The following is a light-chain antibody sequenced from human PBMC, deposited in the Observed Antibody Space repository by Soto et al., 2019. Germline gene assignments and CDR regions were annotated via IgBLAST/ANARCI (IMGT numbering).Light chain of an antibody. J-gene: IGKJ1*01. Sequence: EIVMTQSPGTLSLSPGERATLSCRASQSVSNNYLAWYQQKPGQAPRLLIYGASNRATGVSARFSGSGSGTDFTLTISSLEPEDFAVYYCQQRSNWPRTFGQGTKVDI. V-gene: IGKV3-11*01. CDR3: QQRSNWPRT. CDR1: QSVSNNY. CDR2: GAS.